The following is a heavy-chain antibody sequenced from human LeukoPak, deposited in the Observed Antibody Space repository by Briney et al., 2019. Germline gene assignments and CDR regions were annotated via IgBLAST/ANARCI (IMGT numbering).Heavy chain of an antibody. CDR1: VHSFTTYG. V-gene: IGHV1-18*01. D-gene: IGHD2-8*01. CDR2: INVNT. J-gene: IGHJ5*02. CDR3: ARAPRCNTNSCNSWFDP. Sequence: ASVTVSCKPSVHSFTTYGISWVRQAPGQGLEGMGWINVNTKYAQKFQGRVTLTTDTSTNTAYMELRSLRSDDTAVYYCARAPRCNTNSCNSWFDPWGQGTLVTVSS.